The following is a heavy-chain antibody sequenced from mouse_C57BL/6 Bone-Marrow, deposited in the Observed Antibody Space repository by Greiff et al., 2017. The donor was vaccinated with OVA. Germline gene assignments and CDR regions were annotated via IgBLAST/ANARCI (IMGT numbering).Heavy chain of an antibody. J-gene: IGHJ3*01. V-gene: IGHV1-26*01. CDR3: ARRPSYGSSFGFAY. Sequence: VQLQQSGPELVKPGASVKISCKASGYTFTDYYMNWVKQSPGKSLEWIGDINPNNGGTSYNQKFKGKATLTVDKSSSTAYMELRSLTSEDSAVYYCARRPSYGSSFGFAYWGQGTLVTVSA. CDR2: INPNNGGT. CDR1: GYTFTDYY. D-gene: IGHD1-1*01.